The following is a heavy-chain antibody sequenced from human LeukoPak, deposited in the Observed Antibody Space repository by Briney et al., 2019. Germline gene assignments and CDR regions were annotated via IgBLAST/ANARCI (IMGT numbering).Heavy chain of an antibody. CDR1: GFSVSSNY. V-gene: IGHV3-53*01. CDR3: AGRYDSSGYPLH. J-gene: IGHJ4*02. Sequence: PGGSLRLSCAASGFSVSSNYVSWVRQAPGKGLEWVSVLYSGGTTYYADSVKGRFIISRDNSKNTLYLQMNSLRVEDTAVYYCAGRYDSSGYPLHWGQGTLVTVSS. CDR2: LYSGGTT. D-gene: IGHD3-22*01.